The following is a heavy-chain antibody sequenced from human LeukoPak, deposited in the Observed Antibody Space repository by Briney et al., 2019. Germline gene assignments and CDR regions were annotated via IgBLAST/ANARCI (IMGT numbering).Heavy chain of an antibody. D-gene: IGHD1-26*01. J-gene: IGHJ3*02. CDR2: IYYSGST. CDR1: GGSISSGDYY. CDR3: AIGHSQGAFDI. V-gene: IGHV4-30-4*08. Sequence: SETLSLTCTVSGGSISSGDYYWSWIRKPPGKGLEWIGYIYYSGSTYYNPSLKSRVTISVDTSKNQFSLKLSSVTAADTAVYYCAIGHSQGAFDIWGQGTMVTVSS.